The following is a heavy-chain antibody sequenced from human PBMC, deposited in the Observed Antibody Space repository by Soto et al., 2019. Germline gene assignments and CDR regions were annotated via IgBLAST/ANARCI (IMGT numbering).Heavy chain of an antibody. J-gene: IGHJ5*02. D-gene: IGHD2-2*01. CDR1: GGSFSGYY. CDR3: ARDGFCTSTTCRVGNWFDP. CDR2: INHRGST. Sequence: SETLSLTCVVYGGSFSGYYWSWIRQSPGKGLEWIGGINHRGSTNYNPSLESRVTISVDTSKNQFSLKLPSVTAADTAMYYCARDGFCTSTTCRVGNWFDPWGQGTLVTVS. V-gene: IGHV4-34*01.